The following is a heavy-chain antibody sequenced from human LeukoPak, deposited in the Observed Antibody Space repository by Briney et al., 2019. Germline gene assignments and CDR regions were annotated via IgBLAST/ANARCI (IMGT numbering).Heavy chain of an antibody. CDR2: ISGSGGST. D-gene: IGHD6-13*01. Sequence: QPGGSLRLSCAASGFTFSSYGMSWVRQAPGKGLEWVSAISGSGGSTYYADSVKGRFTISRDNSKNTLYLQMNSLRAEDTAVYYCAKEFSSSWPYYYYYMDVWGKGTTVTISS. CDR3: AKEFSSSWPYYYYYMDV. J-gene: IGHJ6*03. CDR1: GFTFSSYG. V-gene: IGHV3-23*01.